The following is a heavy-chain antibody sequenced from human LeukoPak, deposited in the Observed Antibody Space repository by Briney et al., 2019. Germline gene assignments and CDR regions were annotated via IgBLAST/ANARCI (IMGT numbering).Heavy chain of an antibody. CDR2: IIPIFGTA. Sequence: SVKVSCKASGGTFSSYAVSWVRQAPGQGLEWMGGIIPIFGTANYAQKFQGRVTITADESTSTAYMELSSLRSEDTAVYYCASSRGYNDAFDIWGQGTMVTVSS. CDR3: ASSRGYNDAFDI. V-gene: IGHV1-69*13. J-gene: IGHJ3*02. D-gene: IGHD5-18*01. CDR1: GGTFSSYA.